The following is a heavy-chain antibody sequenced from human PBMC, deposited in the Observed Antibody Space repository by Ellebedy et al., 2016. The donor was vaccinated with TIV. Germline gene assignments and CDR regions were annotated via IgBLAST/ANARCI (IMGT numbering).Heavy chain of an antibody. Sequence: GESLKISCAASGFTFSSYWMDWVRQAPGKGLVWVSTIKYDGSATKSADSVEGRFTISRDNAKNTLNLQMNDLRTEYTAVYDCVRERATYYDGTGPIFNYWGQGTPVTVSS. CDR1: GFTFSSYW. J-gene: IGHJ4*02. D-gene: IGHD3-22*01. V-gene: IGHV3-74*03. CDR2: IKYDGSAT. CDR3: VRERATYYDGTGPIFNY.